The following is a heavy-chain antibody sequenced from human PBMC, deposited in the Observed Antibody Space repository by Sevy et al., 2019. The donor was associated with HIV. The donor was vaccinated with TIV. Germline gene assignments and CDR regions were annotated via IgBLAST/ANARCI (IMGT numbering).Heavy chain of an antibody. Sequence: GGSLRLSCAASGFTFSSYAMSWVRQAPGKGLEWVSAISGSGGSTYYADSVKGRFTISRDNSKNTLYLQMNSLRAEETAVYYCAKRNYDFWSGLGDVDWFDPWGQGTLVTVSS. CDR3: AKRNYDFWSGLGDVDWFDP. J-gene: IGHJ5*02. D-gene: IGHD3-3*01. V-gene: IGHV3-23*01. CDR2: ISGSGGST. CDR1: GFTFSSYA.